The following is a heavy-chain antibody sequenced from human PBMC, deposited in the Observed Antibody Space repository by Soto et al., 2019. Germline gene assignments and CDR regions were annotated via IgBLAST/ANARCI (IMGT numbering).Heavy chain of an antibody. D-gene: IGHD1-7*01. CDR3: ATGEHDITGTSDF. V-gene: IGHV4-4*02. J-gene: IGHJ4*02. Sequence: QVQLQESGPGLVKPSGTLSLTCAVSGGSIRSSNCWSWVRQAPGKGLEWIGEIYQSGSANYNPSLKSRVTISVDKSKNQFSLNVSSVTAADTAVYYCATGEHDITGTSDFWGQGTLVTVSS. CDR2: IYQSGSA. CDR1: GGSIRSSNC.